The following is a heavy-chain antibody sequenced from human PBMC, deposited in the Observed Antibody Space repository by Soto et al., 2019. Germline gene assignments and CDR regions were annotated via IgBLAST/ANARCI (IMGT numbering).Heavy chain of an antibody. CDR2: ISSSSTYT. Sequence: GGSLRLSCAASGFTFSDYYMNWIRQAPGKGLEWVSYISSSSTYTNYADSVKGRFTISRDNAKNSLYLQMNSLRAEDTAVYYCAREYGDYGYGMDVWGQGTTVTVSS. D-gene: IGHD4-17*01. J-gene: IGHJ6*02. CDR1: GFTFSDYY. V-gene: IGHV3-11*05. CDR3: AREYGDYGYGMDV.